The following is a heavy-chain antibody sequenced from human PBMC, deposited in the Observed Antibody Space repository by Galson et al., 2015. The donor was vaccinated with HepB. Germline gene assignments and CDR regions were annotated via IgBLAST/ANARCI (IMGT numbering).Heavy chain of an antibody. CDR2: IKSKTDGGTT. Sequence: SLRLSCAASGFTFSNAWMSWVRQAPGKGLEWVGRIKSKTDGGTTDYAAPVKGRFTTSRDDSKNTLYLQMNSLKTEDTAVYYCTTDIRLKKAAAGARDYYYYYGMDVWGQGTTVTVSS. V-gene: IGHV3-15*01. J-gene: IGHJ6*02. CDR3: TTDIRLKKAAAGARDYYYYYGMDV. D-gene: IGHD6-13*01. CDR1: GFTFSNAW.